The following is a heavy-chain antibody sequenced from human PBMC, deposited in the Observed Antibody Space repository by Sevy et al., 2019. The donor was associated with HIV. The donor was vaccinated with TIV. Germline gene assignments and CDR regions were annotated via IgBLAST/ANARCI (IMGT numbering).Heavy chain of an antibody. D-gene: IGHD1-26*01. CDR3: ARDGGFIGRASSDY. CDR2: MSSSITYT. J-gene: IGHJ4*02. Sequence: GGSLRLSCEASGFSFSDYTMTWVRQAPGKGLEWVSSMSSSITYTYYADSLKGRFTISRDNAKSSLYLQMNSLGAEDTGVYYCARDGGFIGRASSDYWGQGTLVTVSS. CDR1: GFSFSDYT. V-gene: IGHV3-21*03.